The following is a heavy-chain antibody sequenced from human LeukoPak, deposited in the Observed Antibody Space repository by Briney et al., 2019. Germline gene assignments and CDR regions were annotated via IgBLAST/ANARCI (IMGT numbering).Heavy chain of an antibody. V-gene: IGHV3-21*01. Sequence: GGSLRLSCAASGFTFSSHSMSWVRQAPGKGLEWASFISSSRSYIYYPDSVKGRFTISRDNAKNSLYLQMNSLRAEDTAVYYCARDRLLFRDYYGMDVWGQGTTVTVSS. J-gene: IGHJ6*02. D-gene: IGHD2-21*01. CDR1: GFTFSSHS. CDR2: ISSSRSYI. CDR3: ARDRLLFRDYYGMDV.